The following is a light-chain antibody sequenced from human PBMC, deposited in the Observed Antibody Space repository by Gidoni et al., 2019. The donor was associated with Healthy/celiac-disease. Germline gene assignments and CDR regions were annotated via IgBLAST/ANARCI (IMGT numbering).Light chain of an antibody. CDR1: QSVSSSY. Sequence: EIVLTQSPGTLSLSPGERATLSCRASQSVSSSYLAWYQQKPGQAPRLHINGASSRATGIPDRFSGSGCGTDFALTISRMEPEDYAVYYCQQYGSTPPMCSFGQGTKLEIK. CDR2: GAS. CDR3: QQYGSTPPMCS. V-gene: IGKV3-20*01. J-gene: IGKJ2*04.